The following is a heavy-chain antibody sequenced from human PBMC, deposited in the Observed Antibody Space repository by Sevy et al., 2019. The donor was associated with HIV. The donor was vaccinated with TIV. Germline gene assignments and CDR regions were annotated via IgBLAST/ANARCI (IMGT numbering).Heavy chain of an antibody. Sequence: GGSLRLSCAASGFTFAKYSMSWVRQAPGKGLEWVSTFSFGCGRINYPDSVKGRFTISRDDSKNTLFLQMNSLRAEDTATYFCAREGCTQPHDYWGQGTLVTVSS. V-gene: IGHV3-23*01. CDR3: AREGCTQPHDY. J-gene: IGHJ4*02. D-gene: IGHD2-8*01. CDR1: GFTFAKYS. CDR2: FSFGCGRI.